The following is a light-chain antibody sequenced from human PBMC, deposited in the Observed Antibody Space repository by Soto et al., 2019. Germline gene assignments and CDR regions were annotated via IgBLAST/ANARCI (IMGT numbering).Light chain of an antibody. J-gene: IGKJ1*01. CDR1: QSVSSTY. Sequence: EIVLTQSPDTLSLFPGERATLSCRASQSVSSTYLAWYQQKLGQAPRLLIFGASSRATGIPDRFSGSGSGTDFTLTISILEPEDFAVYYCQLYGSSRWTFGQGTKVEIK. V-gene: IGKV3-20*01. CDR3: QLYGSSRWT. CDR2: GAS.